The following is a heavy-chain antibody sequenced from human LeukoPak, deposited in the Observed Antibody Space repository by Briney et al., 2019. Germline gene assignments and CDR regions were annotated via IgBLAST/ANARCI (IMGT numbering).Heavy chain of an antibody. CDR2: IYYSGST. J-gene: IGHJ6*03. V-gene: IGHV4-59*01. D-gene: IGHD5-18*01. CDR3: ASHSYGYLYYYMDV. CDR1: GGSISSYY. Sequence: SETLSLTCTVSGGSISSYYWSWIRQPPGKGLEWNGYIYYSGSTSYNPSLKSRVTISVDTSKNQFSLKLSSVTAADTAVYYCASHSYGYLYYYMDVWGKGTTVTVSS.